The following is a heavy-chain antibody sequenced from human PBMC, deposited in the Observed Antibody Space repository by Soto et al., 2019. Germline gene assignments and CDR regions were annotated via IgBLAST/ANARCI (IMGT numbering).Heavy chain of an antibody. CDR1: EFTFSQHW. J-gene: IGHJ4*02. V-gene: IGHV3-7*01. CDR3: ARGHYGRDY. CDR2: IKPDGSEK. Sequence: EVHLVESGGGLVQPGGSLRLSCAASEFTFSQHWMSWVRQALGKGLEWVADIKPDGSEKYYADSVKGRFTISRDNAKNSVYLQMNSLRAEDTAVYYCARGHYGRDYWGQGTLVTVSS. D-gene: IGHD4-17*01.